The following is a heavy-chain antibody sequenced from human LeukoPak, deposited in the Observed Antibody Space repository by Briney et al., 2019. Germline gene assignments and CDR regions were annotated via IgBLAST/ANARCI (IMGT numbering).Heavy chain of an antibody. CDR2: ISTSSSTI. CDR3: ARDRSYYDILTGYYTTPDAFDI. CDR1: GFTFSSYS. D-gene: IGHD3-9*01. Sequence: GGSLRLSCAASGFTFSSYSMNWVRQAPGKGLAWVSYISTSSSTIYYSDSVKGRFTISRDNAKNSLYLQMNSLRDEDTAVYYCARDRSYYDILTGYYTTPDAFDIWGEGTMVTVSS. V-gene: IGHV3-48*02. J-gene: IGHJ3*02.